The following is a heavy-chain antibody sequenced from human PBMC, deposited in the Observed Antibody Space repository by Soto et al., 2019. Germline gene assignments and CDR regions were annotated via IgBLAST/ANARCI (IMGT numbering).Heavy chain of an antibody. Sequence: GGSLRLSCAASGFTFSSYSMNWVRQAPGKGLEWVSSISSSSSYIYYADSVKGRFTISRDNAKNSLYLQMNSLRAEDTAVYYCARAPPYYYGSGSLDAFDIWGQGTMVTVSS. J-gene: IGHJ3*02. CDR3: ARAPPYYYGSGSLDAFDI. D-gene: IGHD3-10*01. CDR1: GFTFSSYS. CDR2: ISSSSSYI. V-gene: IGHV3-21*01.